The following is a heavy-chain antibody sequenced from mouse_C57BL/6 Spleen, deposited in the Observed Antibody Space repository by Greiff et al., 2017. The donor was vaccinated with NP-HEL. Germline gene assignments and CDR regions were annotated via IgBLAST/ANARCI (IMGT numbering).Heavy chain of an antibody. V-gene: IGHV5-16*01. CDR2: INYDSSST. CDR3: ARSDWFAY. CDR1: GFTFSDYY. J-gene: IGHJ3*01. Sequence: EVKVVESEGGLVQPGSSMKLSCTASGFTFSDYYMAWVRQVPEKGLEWVANINYDSSSTYYLDSLKSRFIISRDNAKNILYLQMSSLKSEDTATYYCARSDWFAYWGQGTLVTVSA.